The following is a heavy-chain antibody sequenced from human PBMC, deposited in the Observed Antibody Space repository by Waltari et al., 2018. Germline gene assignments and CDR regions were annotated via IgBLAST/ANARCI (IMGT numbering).Heavy chain of an antibody. Sequence: QVQLQQWGAGLLKPSETLSLTCAVYGGSFSGYYWNWIRQPPGKGLEWIGEINHSGSTNYNPSLKSRVTISVDTSKNQFSLKLSSVTAADTAVYYCARRGSGHSMSYWGQGTLVTVSS. CDR1: GGSFSGYY. V-gene: IGHV4-34*01. CDR3: ARRGSGHSMSY. CDR2: INHSGST. D-gene: IGHD3-10*01. J-gene: IGHJ4*02.